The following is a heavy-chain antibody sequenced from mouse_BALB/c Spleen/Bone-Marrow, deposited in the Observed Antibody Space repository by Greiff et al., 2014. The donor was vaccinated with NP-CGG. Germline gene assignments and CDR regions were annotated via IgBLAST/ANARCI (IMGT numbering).Heavy chain of an antibody. J-gene: IGHJ4*01. CDR2: FHPFNDDT. CDR1: GYTFTTYP. D-gene: IGHD3-3*01. CDR3: ARKGPRNAMDY. Sequence: LVESGAEVVKPGASVKMSCKALGYTFTTYPIEWMKQNHGKSLEWIGNFHPFNDDTKHNEKFKDKAKLTVEKSSSTVYLEVSRLTSDDSAIYYCARKGPRNAMDYWGQGTSVTVSS. V-gene: IGHV1-47*01.